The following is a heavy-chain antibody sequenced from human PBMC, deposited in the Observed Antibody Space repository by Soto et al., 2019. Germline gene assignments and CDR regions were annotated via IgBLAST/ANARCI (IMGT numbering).Heavy chain of an antibody. Sequence: SETLSLTCAVSGRSISRGGYSWSWIRQPPGKGLEWIGYIYRSGSTYYNPSLKSRVTISVDRSKNQFSLKLSSVTAADTAVYYCASSASGSYYGGYFQHWGQGTLVTVSS. CDR2: IYRSGST. J-gene: IGHJ1*01. CDR1: GRSISRGGYS. CDR3: ASSASGSYYGGYFQH. D-gene: IGHD1-26*01. V-gene: IGHV4-30-2*01.